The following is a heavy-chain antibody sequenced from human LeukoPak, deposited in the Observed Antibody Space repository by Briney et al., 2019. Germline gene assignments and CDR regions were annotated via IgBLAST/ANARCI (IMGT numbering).Heavy chain of an antibody. CDR1: GFTFSSYA. CDR3: ARARDFDY. J-gene: IGHJ4*02. Sequence: PGGSLRLSCAASGFTFSSYAMSWVRQAPGKGLEWVSVIHTGGSIYYADSVKGRFITSRDKSKNMLYLQMNNLRAEDTAMYYCARARDFDYWGQGTLVTVSS. CDR2: IHTGGSI. V-gene: IGHV3-66*01.